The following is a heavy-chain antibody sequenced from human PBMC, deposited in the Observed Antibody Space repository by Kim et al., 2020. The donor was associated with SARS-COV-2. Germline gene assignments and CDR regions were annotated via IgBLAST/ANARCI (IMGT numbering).Heavy chain of an antibody. CDR3: ARSHEGVVVVPAAIPLDYGMDV. CDR2: MNPNSGNT. J-gene: IGHJ6*02. V-gene: IGHV1-8*01. D-gene: IGHD2-2*01. Sequence: ASVKVSCKASGYTFTSYDINWVRQATGQGLEWMGWMNPNSGNTGYAQKFQGRVTMTRNTSISTAYMELSSLRSEDTAVYYCARSHEGVVVVPAAIPLDYGMDVWGQGTTVTVSS. CDR1: GYTFTSYD.